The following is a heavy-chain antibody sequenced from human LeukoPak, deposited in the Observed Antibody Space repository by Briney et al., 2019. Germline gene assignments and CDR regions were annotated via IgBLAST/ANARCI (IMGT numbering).Heavy chain of an antibody. CDR2: IYGGGSP. CDR1: GFTVSSNY. CDR3: ARDLNTARFDY. Sequence: QPGGSLRLSCAASGFTVSSNYMNWVHQAPGKGLEWVSAIYGGGSPYYADSVKGRFTISRDNSKNTLYLQMNSLRAVDTAVYYCARDLNTARFDYWGQGTLVTVSS. V-gene: IGHV3-66*01. D-gene: IGHD5-18*01. J-gene: IGHJ4*02.